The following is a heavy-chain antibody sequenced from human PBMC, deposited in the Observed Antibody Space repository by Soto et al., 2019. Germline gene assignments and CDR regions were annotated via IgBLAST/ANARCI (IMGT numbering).Heavy chain of an antibody. V-gene: IGHV3-21*01. CDR3: ARDQMIPANYYYYGMDV. CDR2: ISSTGSYI. CDR1: GFTFSRYS. J-gene: IGHJ6*02. Sequence: GESLKISCAASGFTFSRYSMNWVRQAPGKGLEWVSSISSTGSYINHADSAKGRFTISRDNAQNSLSLQMNSLRAEDTALYYCARDQMIPANYYYYGMDVWGPGATVTVSS. D-gene: IGHD2-15*01.